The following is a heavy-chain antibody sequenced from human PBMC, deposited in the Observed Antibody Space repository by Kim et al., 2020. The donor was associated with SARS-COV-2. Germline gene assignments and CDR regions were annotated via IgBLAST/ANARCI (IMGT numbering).Heavy chain of an antibody. Sequence: SVKGRFTISRENAKSSLYLQMNSLRAEDTAVYYCARDVTIFGLGGAFDIWGQGTMVTVSS. J-gene: IGHJ3*02. CDR3: ARDVTIFGLGGAFDI. D-gene: IGHD3-3*01. V-gene: IGHV3-48*03.